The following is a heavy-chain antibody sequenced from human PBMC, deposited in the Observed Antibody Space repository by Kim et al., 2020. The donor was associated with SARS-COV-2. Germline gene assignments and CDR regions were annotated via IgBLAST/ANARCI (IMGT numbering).Heavy chain of an antibody. CDR2: INWNGGST. CDR3: ARDPSAGGDYVLFFDY. CDR1: GFTFDDYG. Sequence: GGSLRLSCAASGFTFDDYGMSWVRQAPGKGLEWVSGINWNGGSTGYADSVKGRFTISRDNAKNSLYLQMNSLRAEDTALYYCARDPSAGGDYVLFFDYWGQGTLVTVSS. V-gene: IGHV3-20*04. D-gene: IGHD4-17*01. J-gene: IGHJ4*02.